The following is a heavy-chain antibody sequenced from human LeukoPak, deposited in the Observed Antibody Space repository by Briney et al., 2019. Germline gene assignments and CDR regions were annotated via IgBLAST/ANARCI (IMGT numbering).Heavy chain of an antibody. J-gene: IGHJ4*02. V-gene: IGHV4-39*07. CDR2: INHSGST. CDR3: AGGNIGARLAD. Sequence: SETLSLTCTVSGGSIRSSSYYWGWIRQPPGKGLEWIGEINHSGSTSYNPSLKSRVTMPVDTSKNQFSLKLTSVTAADTAVYYCAGGNIGARLADWGQGTLVTVSS. D-gene: IGHD6-6*01. CDR1: GGSIRSSSYY.